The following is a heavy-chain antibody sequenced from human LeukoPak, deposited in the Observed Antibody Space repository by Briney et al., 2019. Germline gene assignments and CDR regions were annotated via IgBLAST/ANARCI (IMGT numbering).Heavy chain of an antibody. V-gene: IGHV4-4*02. Sequence: PSGTLSLTCAVSGGSISSSKWWSWVRQPPGKGLEWIGEVHHSGSTNYSPSLKSRVSISVDTSKNQFSLKLNSVTAADTAVYFCARQVVAVAGTGYFDYWGQGTLVTVSS. J-gene: IGHJ4*02. D-gene: IGHD6-19*01. CDR1: GGSISSSKW. CDR2: VHHSGST. CDR3: ARQVVAVAGTGYFDY.